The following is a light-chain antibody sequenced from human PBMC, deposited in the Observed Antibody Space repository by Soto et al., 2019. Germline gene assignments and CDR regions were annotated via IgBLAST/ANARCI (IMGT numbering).Light chain of an antibody. CDR2: EVS. CDR1: SSDVGSYNL. CDR3: CSYAGSRTYV. J-gene: IGLJ1*01. V-gene: IGLV2-23*02. Sequence: QSALTQPASVSGSPGQSITISCTGTSSDVGSYNLVSWYQQHPGKAPKLMIYEVSKRPSGVSNRFSGSNSGNTASLTISGLQAEDEADYYCCSYAGSRTYVFGTGTKVTV.